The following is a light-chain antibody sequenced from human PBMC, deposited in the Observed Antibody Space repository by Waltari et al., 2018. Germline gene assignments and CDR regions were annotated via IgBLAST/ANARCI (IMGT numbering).Light chain of an antibody. CDR3: CSYAGSNTWV. Sequence: QSALTQPASVSGSPGQSITISCTGTSSDVGSYKLVSWYQHHPGKAPKLMIYEGSKRPSGVSNRFSVSKSGNTASLTISGLQAEDEADYSCCSYAGSNTWVFGEGTKLTVL. J-gene: IGLJ3*02. CDR1: SSDVGSYKL. V-gene: IGLV2-23*01. CDR2: EGS.